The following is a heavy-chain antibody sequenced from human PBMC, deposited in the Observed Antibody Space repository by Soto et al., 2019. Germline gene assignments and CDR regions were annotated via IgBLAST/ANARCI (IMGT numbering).Heavy chain of an antibody. D-gene: IGHD3-22*01. CDR1: GFSFSSYA. J-gene: IGHJ6*02. Sequence: GGSLRLSCAASGFSFSSYAMSWVSQAPGKGLEWVSAISGSGGSTYYADSVKGRFTISRDNSKNTLYLQMNSLRAEDTAVYYCAKEGRMYYYDGSGYYPLYYYGRDVWGQGTTVTVSS. CDR2: ISGSGGST. CDR3: AKEGRMYYYDGSGYYPLYYYGRDV. V-gene: IGHV3-23*01.